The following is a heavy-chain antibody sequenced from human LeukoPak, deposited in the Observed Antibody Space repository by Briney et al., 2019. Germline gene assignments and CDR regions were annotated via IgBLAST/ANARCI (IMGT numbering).Heavy chain of an antibody. CDR1: GFTVCTNC. J-gene: IGHJ4*02. V-gene: IGHV3-53*04. D-gene: IGHD5-18*01. CDR3: ARVDTVMAYYFDL. Sequence: PGGSLRLSCAASGFTVCTNCMTWVRQAPGKGLEWVSTIYSGGTTYYADSVMGRFTISRHNSRNTLYLQMNSLRAEDTAVYYCARVDTVMAYYFDLWGQGTLVTVSS. CDR2: IYSGGTT.